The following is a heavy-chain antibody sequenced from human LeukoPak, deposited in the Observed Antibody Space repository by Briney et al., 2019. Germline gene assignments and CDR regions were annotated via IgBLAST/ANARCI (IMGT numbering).Heavy chain of an antibody. V-gene: IGHV1-2*02. CDR3: ARGKYSSGWYESTGPGTGGAFDP. CDR1: GYTFTDYY. D-gene: IGHD6-19*01. Sequence: ASVKVSCKASGYTFTDYYMHWVRQAPGHGLECMGWIYPDSGGTNYAQKFQGRVTMTRDTSISTAYMGLSRLTSGDTAVYYCARGKYSSGWYESTGPGTGGAFDPWGQGTLVTVSS. J-gene: IGHJ5*02. CDR2: IYPDSGGT.